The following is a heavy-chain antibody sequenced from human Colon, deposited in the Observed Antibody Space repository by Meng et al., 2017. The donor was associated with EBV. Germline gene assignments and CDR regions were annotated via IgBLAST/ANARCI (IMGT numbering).Heavy chain of an antibody. J-gene: IGHJ4*02. V-gene: IGHV4-4*02. CDR3: ARVGAYCGGDCYHPR. D-gene: IGHD2-21*02. CDR1: GGSLSSRNW. CDR2: IYHSGST. Sequence: HVPRQESGHGLLKPSGPLSLPCAVSGGSLSSRNWWSWVRQPPGKGLEWIGEIYHSGSTNYNPSLKSRVTISVDESKNQFSLRLSSVTAADTAVYYCARVGAYCGGDCYHPRWGQGTLVTVSS.